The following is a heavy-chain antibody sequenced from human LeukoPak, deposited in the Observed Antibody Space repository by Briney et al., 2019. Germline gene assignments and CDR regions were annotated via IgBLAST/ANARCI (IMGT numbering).Heavy chain of an antibody. CDR2: ISSSSSYI. CDR3: ARVLVVPAAIAGHYYYGMDV. CDR1: GFTFSSYS. J-gene: IGHJ6*02. D-gene: IGHD2-2*02. V-gene: IGHV3-21*01. Sequence: PGGSLRLSCAASGFTFSSYSMNWVRRAPGKGLEWVSSISSSSSYIYYADSVKGRFTISRDNAKNSLYLQMNSLRAEDTAVYYCARVLVVPAAIAGHYYYGMDVWGQGTTVTVSS.